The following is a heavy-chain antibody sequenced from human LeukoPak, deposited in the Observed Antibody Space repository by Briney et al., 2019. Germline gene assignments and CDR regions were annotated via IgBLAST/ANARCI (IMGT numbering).Heavy chain of an antibody. CDR3: ARGAYSSTTSCYYFDY. V-gene: IGHV4-59*01. Sequence: PSETLSLTCTVSGGSISSYYWSWIRQPPGKGLEWSGYIYYSGSTNYNPSLKSRVTISLDTSKNQFSLKLSSVTAADTAVYYCARGAYSSTTSCYYFDYWGQGTLVTVSS. CDR2: IYYSGST. J-gene: IGHJ4*02. D-gene: IGHD2-2*01. CDR1: GGSISSYY.